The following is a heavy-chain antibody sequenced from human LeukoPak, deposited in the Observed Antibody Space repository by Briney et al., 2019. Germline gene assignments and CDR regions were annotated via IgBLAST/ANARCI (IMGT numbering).Heavy chain of an antibody. V-gene: IGHV1-2*02. CDR3: ARAYCTNGVCYGIRFDY. CDR2: INPNSGGT. CDR1: GYTFTGYY. D-gene: IGHD2-8*01. J-gene: IGHJ4*02. Sequence: WASVKVSCKASGYTFTGYYMHWVRQAPGQGLEWMGWINPNSGGTNYAQKFQGRVTMTRDTSISTAYMELSRLRSDDTAVYYCARAYCTNGVCYGIRFDYWGQGTLVTVSS.